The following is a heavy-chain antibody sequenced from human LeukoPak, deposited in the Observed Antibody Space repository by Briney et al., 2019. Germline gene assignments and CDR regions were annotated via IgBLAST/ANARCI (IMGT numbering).Heavy chain of an antibody. Sequence: SQTLSLTCTVSGGSFSSGGYYWIWIRQHPGKGLEWIGYIYQSGSTYYNPSLKSRVTISVDTSKNQFSLKLSSVTAADTAVYYCARLTGESPYMDVWGQGTTVTVSS. D-gene: IGHD3-10*01. V-gene: IGHV4-31*03. CDR3: ARLTGESPYMDV. CDR1: GGSFSSGGYY. J-gene: IGHJ6*02. CDR2: IYQSGST.